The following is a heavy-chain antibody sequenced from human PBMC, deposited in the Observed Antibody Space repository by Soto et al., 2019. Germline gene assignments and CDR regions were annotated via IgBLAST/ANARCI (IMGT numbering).Heavy chain of an antibody. CDR2: ISPMFGTA. D-gene: IGHD3-22*01. J-gene: IGHJ4*02. Sequence: QVQLVQSGAEVKKPGSSVKVSCKASGNTFSNYAISWVRQAPGQGLEWMGGISPMFGTANHAQKFQGRVTITADESTTTAYMELSSLRSEDTAVSSCARSGTRGGMIVVDFEYRGQGTLVKVSS. CDR1: GNTFSNYA. V-gene: IGHV1-69*01. CDR3: ARSGTRGGMIVVDFEY.